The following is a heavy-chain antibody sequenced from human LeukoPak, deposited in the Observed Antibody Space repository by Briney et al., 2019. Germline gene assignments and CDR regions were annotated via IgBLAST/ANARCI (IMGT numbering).Heavy chain of an antibody. Sequence: GGSLRLSCAASGFTVSSNYMSWVRQAPGKGLEWVSVIYSGGSTYYADSVKGRFTISSDNSKNTLYLRMNSLRAEDTAVYYCARSRPPRTILWFGRHMDVWGKGTTVTVSS. D-gene: IGHD3-10*01. CDR2: IYSGGST. V-gene: IGHV3-66*02. CDR1: GFTVSSNY. CDR3: ARSRPPRTILWFGRHMDV. J-gene: IGHJ6*03.